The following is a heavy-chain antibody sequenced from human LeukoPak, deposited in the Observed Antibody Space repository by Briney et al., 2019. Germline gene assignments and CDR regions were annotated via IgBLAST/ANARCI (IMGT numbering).Heavy chain of an antibody. Sequence: ASVKVSCKASGYTFTGYYMHWVRQAPGQGLEWMGWINPNSGGTNYAQKFQGRVTMTRDTSISTAYMELSRLRSDDTAVYYCASDNSSSWYGNWFDPWGQGTLVTVSS. CDR2: INPNSGGT. CDR1: GYTFTGYY. D-gene: IGHD6-13*01. CDR3: ASDNSSSWYGNWFDP. J-gene: IGHJ5*02. V-gene: IGHV1-2*02.